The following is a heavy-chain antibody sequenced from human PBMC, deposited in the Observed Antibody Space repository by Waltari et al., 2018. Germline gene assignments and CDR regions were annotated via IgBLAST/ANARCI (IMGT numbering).Heavy chain of an antibody. J-gene: IGHJ4*02. CDR1: GYSISSGYS. CDR2: IYHSGST. V-gene: IGHV4-38-2*01. Sequence: QVQLQESGPGLVKPSETLSLTCAVSGYSISSGYSWGWIRPPPGKGLGGVGGIYHSGSTYYNPSLKSRVTISVDTSKNQFSLKLSSVTAADTAVYYCARHLSGSYLRADYWGQGTLVTVSS. CDR3: ARHLSGSYLRADY. D-gene: IGHD1-26*01.